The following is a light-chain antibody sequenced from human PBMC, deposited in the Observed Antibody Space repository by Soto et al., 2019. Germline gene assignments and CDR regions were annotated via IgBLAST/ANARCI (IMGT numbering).Light chain of an antibody. Sequence: QSVLTQPPSVSAAPGQKVTISCSGSNSNIGNNYVYWYQQFPGAAPKLLMYENAKRASGIPDRFSGSKSATAATLAITGIQTGDEADYYCGTWDSGLSGFVXGSGTKVTVL. CDR1: NSNIGNNY. CDR3: GTWDSGLSGFV. CDR2: ENA. J-gene: IGLJ1*01. V-gene: IGLV1-51*02.